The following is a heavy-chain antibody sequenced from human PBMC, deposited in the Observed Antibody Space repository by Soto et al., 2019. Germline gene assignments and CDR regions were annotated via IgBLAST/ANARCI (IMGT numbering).Heavy chain of an antibody. CDR2: ISYRGST. CDR3: ARTSIYGVVLNAFDI. D-gene: IGHD3-3*01. CDR1: GGSFSGGGYY. V-gene: IGHV4-31*03. Sequence: QVQLQESGPGLVKPSQTLSLTCTVSGGSFSGGGYYWSWIRQHPGKGLEWMGYISYRGSTKYKPSLQSRITVSIDTSKNQFSLGLTSVTAAVTAIYFCARTSIYGVVLNAFDIWGQGTLVTVSS. J-gene: IGHJ3*02.